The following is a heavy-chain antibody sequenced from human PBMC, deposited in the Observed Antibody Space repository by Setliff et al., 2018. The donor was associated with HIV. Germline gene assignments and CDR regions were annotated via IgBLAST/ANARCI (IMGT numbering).Heavy chain of an antibody. J-gene: IGHJ6*02. CDR2: ISTSGSTI. V-gene: IGHV3-48*03. CDR1: DFSFSRYD. CDR3: ARDRGDYGGYYYYGMDV. D-gene: IGHD4-17*01. Sequence: GGSLRLSCAASDFSFSRYDMNWVRQAPGKGLECVSYISTSGSTIHYADSVKGRFTISRDNAKNSLYLQMNSLRAEDTAVYYCARDRGDYGGYYYYGMDVWGQGTPVT.